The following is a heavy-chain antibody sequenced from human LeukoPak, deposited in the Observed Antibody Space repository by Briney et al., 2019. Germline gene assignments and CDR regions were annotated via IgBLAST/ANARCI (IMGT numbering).Heavy chain of an antibody. CDR1: GFTVSSNY. Sequence: PGGSLRLSCAASGFTVSSNYMSWVRQAPGKGLEWVSVIYSGGSTYYAHSVKGRFTISRDNSKNTLYLQMNSPRAEDTAVYYCARDRTMTPDYWGQGTLVTVSS. D-gene: IGHD3-22*01. CDR2: IYSGGST. J-gene: IGHJ4*02. V-gene: IGHV3-66*02. CDR3: ARDRTMTPDY.